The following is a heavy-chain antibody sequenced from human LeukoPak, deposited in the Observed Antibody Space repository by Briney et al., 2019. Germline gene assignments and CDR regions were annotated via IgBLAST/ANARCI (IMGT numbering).Heavy chain of an antibody. CDR3: AREDSSRERYFQH. CDR1: GGSISSNY. CDR2: FHTSGST. J-gene: IGHJ1*01. Sequence: PSETLSLTCTVSGGSISSNYWSWIRQPAGKGLEWIGRFHTSGSTNYSPSLKSRVTMSVDTSKNQFSLNLTSVTAADTAVYYCAREDSSRERYFQHWGQGTLVTVSS. V-gene: IGHV4-4*07. D-gene: IGHD6-13*01.